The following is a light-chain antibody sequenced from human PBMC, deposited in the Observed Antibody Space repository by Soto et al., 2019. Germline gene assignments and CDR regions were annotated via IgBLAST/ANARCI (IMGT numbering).Light chain of an antibody. V-gene: IGKV3-15*01. J-gene: IGKJ5*01. CDR1: QSVNSN. CDR3: QHYDSCPLT. Sequence: EKVMTQSPATLSVTPGDRVTLSCRASQSVNSNLAWYQQKPGQSPRLLIYGASTRATGIPARFSGSGSGTVFTLTITSLQSEDFAVYYCQHYDSCPLTFGQGTRPEIK. CDR2: GAS.